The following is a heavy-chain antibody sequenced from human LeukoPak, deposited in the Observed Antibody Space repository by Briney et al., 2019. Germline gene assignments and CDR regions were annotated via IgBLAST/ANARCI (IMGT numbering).Heavy chain of an antibody. J-gene: IGHJ5*02. CDR1: GFSVSDYY. V-gene: IGHV3-69-1*01. D-gene: IGHD3-10*01. CDR2: ITKKTAI. Sequence: GGSLTLSCAASGFSVSDYYMNWIRQSPGKGLVWVSHITKKTAIEYADSVKGRFTISRDNANNLLLLQMDSLRPEDTGVYYCARGTYYSGAGPGNWFDPWGHGTLVTVSS. CDR3: ARGTYYSGAGPGNWFDP.